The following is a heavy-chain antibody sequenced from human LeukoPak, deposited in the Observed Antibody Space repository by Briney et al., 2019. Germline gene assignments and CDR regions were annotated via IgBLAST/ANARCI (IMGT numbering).Heavy chain of an antibody. D-gene: IGHD1-26*01. CDR3: AKSRYGRYYYFDY. J-gene: IGHJ4*02. V-gene: IGHV3-30*02. CDR2: IRHDGSNK. CDR1: GFIFSNYG. Sequence: GGSLRLSCTTSGFIFSNYGMHWVRQAPGKGLEWVAFIRHDGSNKYYADSVKGRFTISRDNSKNTLYLQMNSLRAEDTAVYYCAKSRYGRYYYFDYWGQGTLVTVSS.